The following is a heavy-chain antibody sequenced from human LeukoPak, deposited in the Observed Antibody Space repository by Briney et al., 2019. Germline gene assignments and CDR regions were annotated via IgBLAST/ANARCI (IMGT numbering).Heavy chain of an antibody. V-gene: IGHV3-30*18. J-gene: IGHJ4*02. Sequence: GGSLRLSCAASGFTCSSYGMHWVRQAPGKGREWVAVISYDGNNKYYADSVKGRSTISRDNSKNTLYLQMNSLRAEDTAVYYCAKDRMTEPSDQSLWFGGFHALDYWGQGTLVTVSS. D-gene: IGHD3-10*01. CDR3: AKDRMTEPSDQSLWFGGFHALDY. CDR1: GFTCSSYG. CDR2: ISYDGNNK.